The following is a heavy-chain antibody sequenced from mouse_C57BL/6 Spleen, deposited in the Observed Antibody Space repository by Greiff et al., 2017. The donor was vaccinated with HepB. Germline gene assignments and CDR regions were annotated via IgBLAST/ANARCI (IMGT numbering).Heavy chain of an antibody. CDR3: ANYYGNTWFAY. D-gene: IGHD1-2*01. J-gene: IGHJ3*01. V-gene: IGHV1-80*01. CDR1: GYAFSSYW. CDR2: IYPGDGDT. Sequence: VKLVESGAELVKPGASVKISCKASGYAFSSYWMNWVKQRPGKGLEWIGQIYPGDGDTNYNGKFKGKATLTADKSSSTAYMQLSSLTSEDSAVYFCANYYGNTWFAYWGQGTLVTVSA.